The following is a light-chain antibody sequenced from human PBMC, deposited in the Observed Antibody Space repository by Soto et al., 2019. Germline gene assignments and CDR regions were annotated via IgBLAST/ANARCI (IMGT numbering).Light chain of an antibody. CDR1: QSISNW. CDR3: QHYNSYSEA. CDR2: KAS. V-gene: IGKV1-5*03. J-gene: IGKJ1*01. Sequence: DIQMTQSPSTRSASVGDRVTITCRASQSISNWLAWYQQKPGKAPKLLIYKASSLESGVPSRFSGSGSGTEFTLTISSLQPDDFATYYCQHYNSYSEAFGQGTKVDIK.